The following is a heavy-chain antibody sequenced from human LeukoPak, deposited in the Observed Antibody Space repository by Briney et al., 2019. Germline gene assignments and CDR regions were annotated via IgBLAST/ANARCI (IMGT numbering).Heavy chain of an antibody. CDR3: AGASPARQLVGDDAFDI. V-gene: IGHV3-7*01. D-gene: IGHD6-13*01. J-gene: IGHJ3*02. Sequence: PGGSLRLSCAASGFTFSSYWMSWVRQAPGKGLEWVANIKQDGSEKYYVDSVKGRFTISRDNAKNSLYLQMNSLRAEDTAVYYCAGASPARQLVGDDAFDIWGQGTMVTVSS. CDR2: IKQDGSEK. CDR1: GFTFSSYW.